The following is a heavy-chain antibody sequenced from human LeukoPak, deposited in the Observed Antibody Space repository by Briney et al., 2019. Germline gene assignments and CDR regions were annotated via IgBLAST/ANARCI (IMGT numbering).Heavy chain of an antibody. Sequence: GSLRLSCAVSGFTFSTYSMNWVRQAPGKGLEWVSYISSSSSTIYYADFVKGRFTISRDNAKNSLYLQMNSLRDEDTAVYYCAKDSDYYHSSGYYYAYFQHWGQGTLVTVSS. CDR2: ISSSSSTI. D-gene: IGHD3-22*01. V-gene: IGHV3-48*02. CDR1: GFTFSTYS. CDR3: AKDSDYYHSSGYYYAYFQH. J-gene: IGHJ1*01.